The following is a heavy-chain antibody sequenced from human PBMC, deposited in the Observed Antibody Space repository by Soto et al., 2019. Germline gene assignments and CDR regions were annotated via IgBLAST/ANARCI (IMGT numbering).Heavy chain of an antibody. D-gene: IGHD3-9*01. V-gene: IGHV4-59*01. CDR1: GGSISSYY. Sequence: SETLSLTCTVSGGSISSYYWSWIRQPPGKGPEWIGYIYYSGSTNYNPSLKSRVTISVDTSKNQFSLKLSSVTAADTAVYYCASFSADILTGYYKGPNDFAFDTWGQGTMVTVSS. J-gene: IGHJ3*02. CDR3: ASFSADILTGYYKGPNDFAFDT. CDR2: IYYSGST.